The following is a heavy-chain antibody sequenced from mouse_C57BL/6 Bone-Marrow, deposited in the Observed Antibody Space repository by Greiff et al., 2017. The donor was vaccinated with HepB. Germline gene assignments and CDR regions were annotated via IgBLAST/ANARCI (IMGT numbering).Heavy chain of an antibody. CDR1: GFNIKNTY. CDR2: IDPANGNT. D-gene: IGHD1-1*01. CDR3: AIIRYYGRYFDV. V-gene: IGHV14-3*01. J-gene: IGHJ1*03. Sequence: EVQLQQSVAELVRPGASVKLSCTASGFNIKNTYMHWVKQRPEQGLEWIGRIDPANGNTKYAPKFQGKATITADTSSNTAYLQLSSLTSEDSAVYYCAIIRYYGRYFDVWGTGTTVTVSS.